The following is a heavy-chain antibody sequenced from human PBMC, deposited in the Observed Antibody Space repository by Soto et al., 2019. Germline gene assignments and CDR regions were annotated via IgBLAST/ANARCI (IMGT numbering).Heavy chain of an antibody. D-gene: IGHD3-10*01. V-gene: IGHV3-11*01. J-gene: IGHJ4*02. CDR2: ISSSGSTT. Sequence: QVQLVESGGGLFKPGGSLRLACAASGFSFSDYYMSWIRQAPGKGLEWVSYISSSGSTTYHADSVKGRFTISRDNAKNSLYLQMNSLRAEDTAVYYCASRIRGVGGYFDYWGQGTLVTVSS. CDR3: ASRIRGVGGYFDY. CDR1: GFSFSDYY.